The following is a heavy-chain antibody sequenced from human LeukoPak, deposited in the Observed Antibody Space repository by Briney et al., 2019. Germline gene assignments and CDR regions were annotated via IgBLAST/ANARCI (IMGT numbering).Heavy chain of an antibody. CDR3: ARGLMISYYYYMDV. CDR1: GGSISSRPYY. D-gene: IGHD3/OR15-3a*01. J-gene: IGHJ6*03. Sequence: SETLSLTCTVSGGSISSRPYYWGWVRQPPGKGLEWIGTISYSGTTYYSPSLKSRVTISLDTSKNQFSLKLSSVTAADTAVYYCARGLMISYYYYMDVWGKGTTVTVSS. CDR2: ISYSGTT. V-gene: IGHV4-39*07.